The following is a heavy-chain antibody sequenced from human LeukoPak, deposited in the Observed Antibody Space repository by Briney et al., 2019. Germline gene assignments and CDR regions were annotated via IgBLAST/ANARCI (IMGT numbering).Heavy chain of an antibody. D-gene: IGHD6-19*01. CDR1: GGSISSSSYY. J-gene: IGHJ4*02. V-gene: IGHV4-39*01. Sequence: SETLSLTCTVSGGSISSSSYYWGWIRQPPGKGLEWIGSIYYSGSTYYNPSLKSRVTISVDTSKNQFSLKLSSVTAADTAVYYCARTPFIAVAGTSLPDYWGQGTLVTVSS. CDR2: IYYSGST. CDR3: ARTPFIAVAGTSLPDY.